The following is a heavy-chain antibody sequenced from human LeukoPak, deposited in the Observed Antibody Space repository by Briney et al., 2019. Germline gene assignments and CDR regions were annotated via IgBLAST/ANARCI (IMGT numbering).Heavy chain of an antibody. J-gene: IGHJ6*03. CDR3: ARGLRPYYMDV. Sequence: SETLSLTCAVYGGSFSGYYWSWIRQPPGKGLEWIGEINHSGSTNYNPSLESRVTISVDTSKNQFSLKLSSVTAADTAVYYCARGLRPYYMDVWGKGTTVTISS. V-gene: IGHV4-34*01. CDR2: INHSGST. CDR1: GGSFSGYY.